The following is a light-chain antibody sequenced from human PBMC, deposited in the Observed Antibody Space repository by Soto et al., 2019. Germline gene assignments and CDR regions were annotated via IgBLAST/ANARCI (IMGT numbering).Light chain of an antibody. CDR1: QTVSSNY. CDR3: QRYGSSPLMYT. J-gene: IGKJ2*01. CDR2: GAS. Sequence: EVVLTQSPDTLSLSPGERATLSCRASQTVSSNYLAWYQQKPVQAPRLLIYGASSRATGIPDRFSGSGSGTDFTLTISSLEPEDFAVYYYQRYGSSPLMYTFGQGTKLEIK. V-gene: IGKV3-20*01.